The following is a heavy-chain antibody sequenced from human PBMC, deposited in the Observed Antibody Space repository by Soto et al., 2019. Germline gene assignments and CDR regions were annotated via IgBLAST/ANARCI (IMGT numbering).Heavy chain of an antibody. CDR3: AREGLVLVPTTVNSDYYYYAMDV. CDR1: GGTFSSYA. CDR2: IVPIVDTS. Sequence: SVKVSCKTSGGTFSSYAISWVRQAPGQGLEWMGGIVPIVDTSTYAQKFQGRVTITADESTSTVYMELSSLRSEDTAVYYCAREGLVLVPTTVNSDYYYYAMDVWGQGTTVTVSS. D-gene: IGHD2-2*01. J-gene: IGHJ6*02. V-gene: IGHV1-69*13.